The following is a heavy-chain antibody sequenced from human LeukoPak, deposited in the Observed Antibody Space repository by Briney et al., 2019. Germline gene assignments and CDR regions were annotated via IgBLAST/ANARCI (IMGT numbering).Heavy chain of an antibody. D-gene: IGHD3-10*02. CDR3: AELGITMIGGV. CDR2: ISSGGSSI. J-gene: IGHJ6*04. Sequence: GGSLRLSCAASGFTFSNYNMNWVRQAPGKGLEWVSDISSGGSSINYADSVKGRCTISRDNAKNSLYLQMNSLRAEDTAVYYCAELGITMIGGVWGKGTTVTISS. CDR1: GFTFSNYN. V-gene: IGHV3-48*01.